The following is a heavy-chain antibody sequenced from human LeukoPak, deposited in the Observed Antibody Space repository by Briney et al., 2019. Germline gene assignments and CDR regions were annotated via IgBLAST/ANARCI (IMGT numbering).Heavy chain of an antibody. J-gene: IGHJ4*02. CDR2: ISAYNGNT. Sequence: ASVKVSCKASGYTFTSYGTSWVRQAPGQGLEWMGWISAYNGNTNYAQKLQGRVTMTTDTSTSTAYMELRSLRSDDTAVYYCARVYCSSTSCSYGLDYWGQGTLVTVSS. CDR3: ARVYCSSTSCSYGLDY. V-gene: IGHV1-18*01. D-gene: IGHD2-2*01. CDR1: GYTFTSYG.